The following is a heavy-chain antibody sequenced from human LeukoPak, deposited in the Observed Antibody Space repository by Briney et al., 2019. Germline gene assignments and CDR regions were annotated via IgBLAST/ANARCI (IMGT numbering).Heavy chain of an antibody. Sequence: GGSLRLSCAASGFTFSSYAMSWVRQAPGKGLEWVSAISGSGGSTYYPDSVKGRFTISRDNSKNTLYLQMNSLRAEDTAVYYCAKSLLGAVAGFDYWGQGTLVTVSS. CDR1: GFTFSSYA. D-gene: IGHD6-19*01. CDR3: AKSLLGAVAGFDY. V-gene: IGHV3-23*01. J-gene: IGHJ4*02. CDR2: ISGSGGST.